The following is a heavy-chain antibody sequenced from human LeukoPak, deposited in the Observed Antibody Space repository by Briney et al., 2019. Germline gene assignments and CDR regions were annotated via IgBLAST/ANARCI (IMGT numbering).Heavy chain of an antibody. CDR2: IRYDGSNK. D-gene: IGHD5-12*01. J-gene: IGHJ5*02. CDR3: AKSGYDFGGWFDP. Sequence: GGSLRLSCAASGFTFSSYGMHWVRQAPGKGLEWVAFIRYDGSNKYYADSVKGRFTISRDNSKNTLYLQMDRLRAEDTAVYYCAKSGYDFGGWFDPWGQGTLVTVSS. CDR1: GFTFSSYG. V-gene: IGHV3-30*02.